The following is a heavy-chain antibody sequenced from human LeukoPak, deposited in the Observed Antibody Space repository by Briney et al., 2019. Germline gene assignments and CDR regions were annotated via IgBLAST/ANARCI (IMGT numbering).Heavy chain of an antibody. CDR1: GYTFTSYG. Sequence: ASVKVSCMASGYTFTSYGISWVRQAPGQGLEWMGWISAYNGNTNYAQKLQGRVTMTTDTSTSTAYMELRSLRSDDTAVYYCARDLNQQLDSWGFEPWGQGTLVTVSS. J-gene: IGHJ5*02. CDR3: ARDLNQQLDSWGFEP. D-gene: IGHD6-13*01. CDR2: ISAYNGNT. V-gene: IGHV1-18*01.